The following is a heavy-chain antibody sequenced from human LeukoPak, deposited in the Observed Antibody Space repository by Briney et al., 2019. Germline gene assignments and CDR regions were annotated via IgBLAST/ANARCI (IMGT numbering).Heavy chain of an antibody. CDR2: IIPILGIA. J-gene: IGHJ4*02. CDR3: ARDRIGSGYDSAYNIAMVYFDY. Sequence: GASVKVSCKASGGTFSSYAISWVRQAPGQGPEWMGRIIPILGIANYAQKFQGRVTITADKSTSTAYMELSSLRSEDTAVYYCARDRIGSGYDSAYNIAMVYFDYWGQGTLVTVSS. V-gene: IGHV1-69*04. D-gene: IGHD5-12*01. CDR1: GGTFSSYA.